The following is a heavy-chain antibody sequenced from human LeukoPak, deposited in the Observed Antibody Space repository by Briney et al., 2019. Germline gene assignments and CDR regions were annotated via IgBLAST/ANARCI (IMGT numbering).Heavy chain of an antibody. CDR3: VRGVTYYYDRSAYYPYAEYFQH. V-gene: IGHV4-59*01. Sequence: KTSETLSLTCTVSGGSISSYYWSWIRQPPGKGLEWIGYIYYSGSTNYNPSLKSRVTISVDTSKNQFSLKLSSVTAADTAVYYCVRGVTYYYDRSAYYPYAEYFQHWGQGPLVTVSS. CDR2: IYYSGST. D-gene: IGHD3-22*01. J-gene: IGHJ1*01. CDR1: GGSISSYY.